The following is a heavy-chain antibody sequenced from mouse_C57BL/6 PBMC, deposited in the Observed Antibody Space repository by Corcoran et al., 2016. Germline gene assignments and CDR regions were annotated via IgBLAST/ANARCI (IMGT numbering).Heavy chain of an antibody. CDR3: ARPSTPDYAMDY. D-gene: IGHD2-1*01. V-gene: IGHV1-66*01. J-gene: IGHJ4*01. Sequence: QVQLQQSGPELVKPGASVKISCKASGYSFTSYYIHWVKQRPGQGLEWIGWIYPGSGNTKYNEKFKGKATLTADTSSSTAYMQLSSLTSEDSAVYYCARPSTPDYAMDYWGQGTSVTVSS. CDR2: IYPGSGNT. CDR1: GYSFTSYY.